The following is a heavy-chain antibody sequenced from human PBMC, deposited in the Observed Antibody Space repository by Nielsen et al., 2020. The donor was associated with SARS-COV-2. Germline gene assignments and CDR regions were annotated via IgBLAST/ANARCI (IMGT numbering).Heavy chain of an antibody. Sequence: WVRQAPGQGLEWMGGIIPIFGTANYAQKFQGRVTITADESTSTAYMELSSLRSEDTAVYYCARDRGDIVVVPAAMPYYYYYMDVWGKGITVTVSS. V-gene: IGHV1-69*01. D-gene: IGHD2-2*01. J-gene: IGHJ6*03. CDR2: IIPIFGTA. CDR3: ARDRGDIVVVPAAMPYYYYYMDV.